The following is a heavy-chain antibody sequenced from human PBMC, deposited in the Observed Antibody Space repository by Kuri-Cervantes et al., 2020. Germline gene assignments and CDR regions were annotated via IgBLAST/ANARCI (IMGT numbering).Heavy chain of an antibody. V-gene: IGHV3-30*01. D-gene: IGHD6-6*01. J-gene: IGHJ3*02. CDR3: ARRASSSDAFDI. Sequence: GESLKISCAASGFIVSSNYMTWVRQAPGKGLEWLAVISYDGSNKYYADSVKGRFTISRDSSKNTLYLQMNSLRAEDTAVYYCARRASSSDAFDIWGQGTMVTVSS. CDR1: GFIVSSNY. CDR2: ISYDGSNK.